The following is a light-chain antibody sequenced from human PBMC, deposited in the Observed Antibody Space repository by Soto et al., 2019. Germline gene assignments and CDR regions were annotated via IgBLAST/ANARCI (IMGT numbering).Light chain of an antibody. CDR1: SSDIGTYDY. Sequence: ALTQPPSASGSPGQSVTISCTGTSSDIGTYDYVSWYQQHPGEAPKLVIYEVSKRPSGVPDRFSGSKSDNTASLTVSGLQADDEAEYYCSSYGGSNNLLFGGGTKVTVL. J-gene: IGLJ2*01. V-gene: IGLV2-8*01. CDR2: EVS. CDR3: SSYGGSNNLL.